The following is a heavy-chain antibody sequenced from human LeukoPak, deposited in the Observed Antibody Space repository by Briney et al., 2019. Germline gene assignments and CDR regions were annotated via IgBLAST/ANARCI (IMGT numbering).Heavy chain of an antibody. V-gene: IGHV1-46*01. D-gene: IGHD2-21*01. J-gene: IGHJ4*02. CDR2: INPSSGRT. CDR3: ARERPASCYFDY. Sequence: ASAKVSCKASGYTFIRYYIHWVRQAPGQGLEWMGLINPSSGRTTYAQKFQGRVTMTRDTSTSTVYMEVSSLGSEDTAVYYCARERPASCYFDYWGLGTLVTVSS. CDR1: GYTFIRYY.